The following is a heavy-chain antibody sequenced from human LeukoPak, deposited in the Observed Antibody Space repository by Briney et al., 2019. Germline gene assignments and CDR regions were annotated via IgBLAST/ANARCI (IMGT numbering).Heavy chain of an antibody. D-gene: IGHD3-16*01. CDR1: GYTFTSYA. CDR3: AGDKDYVWGGGVFDY. CDR2: ISAGNGNT. V-gene: IGHV1-3*01. Sequence: ASVKVSCKASGYTFTSYAIHWVRQAPGQRLEWMGWISAGNGNTKYSQNFQGRVTFISNTSATTAFMELSSLRSEDTAVYYCAGDKDYVWGGGVFDYWGQGTLVTVSS. J-gene: IGHJ4*02.